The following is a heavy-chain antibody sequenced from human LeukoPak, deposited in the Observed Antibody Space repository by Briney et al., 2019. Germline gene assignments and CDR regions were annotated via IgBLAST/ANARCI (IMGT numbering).Heavy chain of an antibody. CDR1: GYTFTSYD. Sequence: ASVKVSCKASGYTFTSYDINWVRQATGQGLEWMGWMNPNSGNTGYAQEFQGRVTITRNTSISTAYMELSSLRSEDTAVYYCARDQNDDSSGYPFDYWGQGTLVTVSS. J-gene: IGHJ4*02. V-gene: IGHV1-8*03. CDR2: MNPNSGNT. D-gene: IGHD3-22*01. CDR3: ARDQNDDSSGYPFDY.